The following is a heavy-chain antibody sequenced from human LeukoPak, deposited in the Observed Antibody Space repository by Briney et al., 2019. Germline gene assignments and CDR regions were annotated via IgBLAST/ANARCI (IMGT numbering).Heavy chain of an antibody. CDR1: GYSFTSYW. CDR3: ARQVYDFWSGHDAFDI. Sequence: GESLQISCKGSGYSFTSYWIGWVRQMPGKGLEWMGIIYPGDSDTRYSPSFQGQVTISADKSISTAYPQWSSLKASDTAMYYCARQVYDFWSGHDAFDIWGQGTMVTVSS. CDR2: IYPGDSDT. J-gene: IGHJ3*02. D-gene: IGHD3-3*01. V-gene: IGHV5-51*01.